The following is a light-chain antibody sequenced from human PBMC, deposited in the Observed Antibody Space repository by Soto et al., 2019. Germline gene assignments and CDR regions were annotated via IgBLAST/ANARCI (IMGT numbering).Light chain of an antibody. J-gene: IGLJ1*01. CDR3: CSYAGTNTFV. CDR1: SSDVGSYNL. CDR2: EGN. V-gene: IGLV2-23*01. Sequence: QSALTQPASVSGSPGQSITISCTGTSSDVGSYNLVSWYQQHPGKAPKLMIYEGNKRPSGVSNRLSGSKSANTASLTISGLQTEDEADYYCCSYAGTNTFVFGTGTKLTVL.